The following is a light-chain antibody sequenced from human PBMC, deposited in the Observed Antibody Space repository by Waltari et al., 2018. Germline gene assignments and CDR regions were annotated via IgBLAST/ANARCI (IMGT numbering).Light chain of an antibody. CDR3: SSYISSSTLEL. CDR2: YVS. Sequence: QSALTQPASVSGSPGQSITISCTGTSSDVGTYNYVSWYQQHPGKAPKLMIFYVSIRPAGVFNRFSGSKSGNTASLTISGLQAEDEADYYCSSYISSSTLELFGGGTSLTVL. J-gene: IGLJ2*01. V-gene: IGLV2-14*03. CDR1: SSDVGTYNY.